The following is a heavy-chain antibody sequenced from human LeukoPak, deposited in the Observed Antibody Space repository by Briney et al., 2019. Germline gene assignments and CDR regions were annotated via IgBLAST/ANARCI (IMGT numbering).Heavy chain of an antibody. D-gene: IGHD3-9*01. V-gene: IGHV3-48*01. CDR3: ARDSDWAFDY. J-gene: IGHJ4*02. CDR1: GFTFNTYS. Sequence: PGGSLRLSCAASGFTFNTYSMNWVRQAPGKGLEWLSYVKSGNYDIQYADSVTGRFTVSRDSATNSLYLQMNDLKAEDTAVYYCARDSDWAFDYWGQGILVTVSS. CDR2: VKSGNYDI.